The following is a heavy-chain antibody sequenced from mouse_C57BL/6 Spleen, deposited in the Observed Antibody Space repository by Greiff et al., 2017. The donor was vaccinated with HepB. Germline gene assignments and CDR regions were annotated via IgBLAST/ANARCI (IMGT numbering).Heavy chain of an antibody. D-gene: IGHD2-5*01. CDR2: IYPGDGDT. V-gene: IGHV1-80*01. CDR3: AREGAYDSNTWFAY. CDR1: GYAFSSYW. Sequence: QVQLQQSGAELVKPGASVKISCKASGYAFSSYWMNWVKQRPGKGLEWIGQIYPGDGDTNYNGKFKGKATLTADKSSSTAYMQLSSLTSEDSAVYFCAREGAYDSNTWFAYWGQGTLVTVSA. J-gene: IGHJ3*01.